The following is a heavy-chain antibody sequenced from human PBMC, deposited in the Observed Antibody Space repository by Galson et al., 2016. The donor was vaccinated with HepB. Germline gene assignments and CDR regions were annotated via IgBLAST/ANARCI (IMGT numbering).Heavy chain of an antibody. J-gene: IGHJ5*02. CDR1: GDTFNTYI. Sequence: SVTVSCKASGDTFNTYIITWVRQAPGHGLEWMGGIITIFGTVSSAQRFQGRVTITADKSTSTASMELRSLTSEDTAVYYCARGTASSARFDPGGQGTLVTVSS. D-gene: IGHD6-13*01. CDR3: ARGTASSARFDP. CDR2: IITIFGTV. V-gene: IGHV1-69*06.